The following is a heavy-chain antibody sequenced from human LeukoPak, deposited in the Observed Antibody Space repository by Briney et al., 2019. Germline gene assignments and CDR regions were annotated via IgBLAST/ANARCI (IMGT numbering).Heavy chain of an antibody. D-gene: IGHD5-24*01. V-gene: IGHV3-21*01. J-gene: IGHJ4*02. CDR2: IRSSSSYI. Sequence: GGSLRLSCAASGFTFSTYSMNWVRQAPGKGLEWVASIRSSSSYIQYADSVEGRFTISRDNAKNSLFLQMNSLRAEDTAVYYCARGDGYDFFDYWGQGTLVTVSS. CDR1: GFTFSTYS. CDR3: ARGDGYDFFDY.